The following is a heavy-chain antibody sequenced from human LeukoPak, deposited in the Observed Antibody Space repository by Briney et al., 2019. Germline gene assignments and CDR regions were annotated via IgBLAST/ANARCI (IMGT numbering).Heavy chain of an antibody. CDR1: GYTFTGYY. J-gene: IGHJ6*03. D-gene: IGHD3-3*01. Sequence: ASVKVSCKASGYTFTGYYMHWVRQAPGQGLEWMGWINPNSGGTNYAQKFQGWVTMTRDTSISTAYMELSRLRSDDTAVYYCARDGIRIEDYDFWSGDIYGDYYYMDVWGKGTTVTVSS. CDR2: INPNSGGT. V-gene: IGHV1-2*04. CDR3: ARDGIRIEDYDFWSGDIYGDYYYMDV.